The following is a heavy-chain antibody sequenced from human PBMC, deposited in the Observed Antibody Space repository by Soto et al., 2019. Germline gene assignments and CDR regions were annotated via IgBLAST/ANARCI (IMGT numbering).Heavy chain of an antibody. CDR1: GGSFSGYY. CDR3: ARGLPAYYYDSSGPGVYFDY. J-gene: IGHJ4*02. D-gene: IGHD3-22*01. Sequence: SETLSLTCAVYGGSFSGYYWSWIRQPPGKGLEWIGEINHSGSTNYNPSLKSRVTISVDTSKNQFSLKLSSVTAADTAVYYCARGLPAYYYDSSGPGVYFDYWGQGTLVTVSS. V-gene: IGHV4-34*01. CDR2: INHSGST.